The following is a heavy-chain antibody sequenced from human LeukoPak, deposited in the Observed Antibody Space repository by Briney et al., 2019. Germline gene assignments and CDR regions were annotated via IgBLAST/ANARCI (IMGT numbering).Heavy chain of an antibody. CDR3: ASYYNGGFLGDF. V-gene: IGHV4-59*08. Sequence: SETLSLTCTVSGGSISSYYWSWIRQPPGKGLEWIGYIYYTGSTNHNPSLKSRVTISLDTSKNQFSLKLSSVTAADTAVYFCASYYNGGFLGDFWGRGALVTVSS. J-gene: IGHJ4*02. CDR1: GGSISSYY. D-gene: IGHD2-15*01. CDR2: IYYTGST.